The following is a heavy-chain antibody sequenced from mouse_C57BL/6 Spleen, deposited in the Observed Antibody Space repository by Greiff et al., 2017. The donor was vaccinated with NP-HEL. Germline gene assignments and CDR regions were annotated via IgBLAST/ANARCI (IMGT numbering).Heavy chain of an antibody. Sequence: QVQLQQPGAELVKPGASAKLSCKASGYTFTSYWMHWVKQRPGQGLEWIGMIHPNSGSTNYNEKFKSKATLTVDKSSSTAYMQLSSLTSEDSAVYYCAREGFITTVGAMDYWGQGTSVTVSS. CDR2: IHPNSGST. J-gene: IGHJ4*01. CDR3: AREGFITTVGAMDY. CDR1: GYTFTSYW. V-gene: IGHV1-64*01. D-gene: IGHD1-1*01.